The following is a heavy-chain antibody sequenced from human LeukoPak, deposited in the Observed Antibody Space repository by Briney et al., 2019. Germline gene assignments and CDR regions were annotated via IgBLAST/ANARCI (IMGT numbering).Heavy chain of an antibody. J-gene: IGHJ5*02. CDR3: ARATDASITGTTGRNNWFDP. CDR2: TYYRSKWYN. Sequence: SQTLSLTCAISGDSVSSNSAAWNWIRQSPSRGLEWLGRTYYRSKWYNDYAVSVKSRITINPDTSKNQFSLQLNSVTPEDTAVYYCARATDASITGTTGRNNWFDPWGQGTLVTVSS. D-gene: IGHD1-7*01. CDR1: GDSVSSNSAA. V-gene: IGHV6-1*01.